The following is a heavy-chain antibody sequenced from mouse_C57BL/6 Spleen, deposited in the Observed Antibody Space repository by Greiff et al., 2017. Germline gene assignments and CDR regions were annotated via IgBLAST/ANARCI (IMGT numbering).Heavy chain of an antibody. CDR1: GFTFSSYG. CDR3: ARYYSDLGY. D-gene: IGHD2-12*01. V-gene: IGHV5-6*01. J-gene: IGHJ2*01. Sequence: EVQGVESGGDLVKPGGSLKLSCAASGFTFSSYGMSWVRQTPDKRLEWVATISSGGSYTYYPDSVKGRCTISRDNAKNTLYLQMSRLKSEDTAMYYCARYYSDLGYWGQGTTLTVSS. CDR2: ISSGGSYT.